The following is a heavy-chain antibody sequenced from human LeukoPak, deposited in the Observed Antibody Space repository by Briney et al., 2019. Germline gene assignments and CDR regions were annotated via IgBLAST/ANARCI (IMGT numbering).Heavy chain of an antibody. V-gene: IGHV4-59*08. CDR3: ARVPNCSGGSCYIGVYNWFDP. CDR1: GGSISSYY. D-gene: IGHD2-15*01. Sequence: SETLSLTCTVSGGSISSYYWSWIRQPPGKGLEWIGNIYYSGSTNYNPSLKSRVTISVDTSKNQFSLKLSSVTAADTAVYYCARVPNCSGGSCYIGVYNWFDPWGQGTLVTVSS. J-gene: IGHJ5*02. CDR2: IYYSGST.